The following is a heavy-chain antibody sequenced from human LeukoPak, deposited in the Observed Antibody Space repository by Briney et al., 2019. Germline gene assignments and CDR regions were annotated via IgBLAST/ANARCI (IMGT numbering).Heavy chain of an antibody. CDR2: ISYDGSNK. CDR1: GFTFSSYA. Sequence: PGGSLRLSCAASGFTFSSYAMHWVRQAPGKGLEWVAVISYDGSNKYYADSVKGRFTISRDNSKNTLYLQMDSLRAEDTAVYYCAREYAPDYYYDSRDAFDIWGQGTMVTVSS. D-gene: IGHD3-22*01. J-gene: IGHJ3*02. V-gene: IGHV3-30-3*01. CDR3: AREYAPDYYYDSRDAFDI.